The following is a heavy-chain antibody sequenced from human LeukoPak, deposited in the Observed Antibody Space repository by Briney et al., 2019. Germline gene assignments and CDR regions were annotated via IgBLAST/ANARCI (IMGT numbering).Heavy chain of an antibody. V-gene: IGHV1-24*01. J-gene: IGHJ3*02. D-gene: IGHD3-10*01. CDR2: FDPEDGET. CDR3: ATLPMVRGVSAFDI. Sequence: GASVKVSCKVSGYTLTELSMHGVRQAPGKGGEWRGGFDPEDGETIYAQKFQGRVTMTEDTSTDTAYMELSSLRSEDTAVYYCATLPMVRGVSAFDIWGQGTMVTVSS. CDR1: GYTLTELS.